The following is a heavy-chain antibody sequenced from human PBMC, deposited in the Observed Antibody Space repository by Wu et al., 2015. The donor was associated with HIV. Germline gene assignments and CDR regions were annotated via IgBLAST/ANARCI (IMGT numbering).Heavy chain of an antibody. Sequence: QVQLVQSGAEVKKTGASVRVSCETSGYPFTNHHIHWVRQAPGHGLEWMAWINPSGGATIYAEAFEGRIMVSSDTSLNTVYMELESLTSGDTAMYFCARDATPITTEFDFWGQGTLITVSS. J-gene: IGHJ4*02. D-gene: IGHD4-11*01. CDR1: GYPFTNHH. CDR2: INPSGGAT. CDR3: ARDATPITTEFDF. V-gene: IGHV1-2*02.